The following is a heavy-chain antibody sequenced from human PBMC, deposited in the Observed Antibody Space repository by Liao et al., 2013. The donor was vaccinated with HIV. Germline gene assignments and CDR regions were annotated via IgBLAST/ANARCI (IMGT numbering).Heavy chain of an antibody. J-gene: IGHJ3*02. Sequence: QVQLQESGPRLAKPSETLSLTCNVSGGSINSPSYSWGWIRQPPGKGLEWIGTVSSGGSPSYKPSLKSQVTMSVDRSENRFSLNVTSVTSADTAVYYCARAYYYDGSPLPLDIWGHGTVVTVSS. CDR2: VSSGGSP. CDR1: GGSINSPSYS. V-gene: IGHV4-39*07. CDR3: ARAYYYDGSPLPLDI. D-gene: IGHD3-22*01.